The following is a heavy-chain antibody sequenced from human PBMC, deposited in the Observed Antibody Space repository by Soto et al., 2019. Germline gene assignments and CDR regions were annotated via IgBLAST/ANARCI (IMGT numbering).Heavy chain of an antibody. D-gene: IGHD1-26*01. CDR1: GYTLTELS. V-gene: IGHV1-24*01. CDR2: FDPEDGET. CDR3: ATDPVVGAMRNYYYYGMDV. J-gene: IGHJ6*02. Sequence: ASVKVSCKVSGYTLTELSMHWVRQAPGKGLEWMGGFDPEDGETIYAQKFQGRVTMTEDTSTDTAYMELSSLRSEDTAVYYCATDPVVGAMRNYYYYGMDVWGQGTTVTVSS.